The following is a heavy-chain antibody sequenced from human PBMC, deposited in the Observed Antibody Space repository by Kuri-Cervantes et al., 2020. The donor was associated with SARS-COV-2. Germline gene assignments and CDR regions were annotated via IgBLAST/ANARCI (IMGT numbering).Heavy chain of an antibody. J-gene: IGHJ3*02. Sequence: ASVKVSFKASRYTFTGYYMHWVRQAPGKGREWMGWINPNSGGTNSAQKFQGWVTMTRDTSISTVHMELSSLRSDDKAVYYCASSTPFRRLVVISQRGAFDIWGQGTMVTVSS. CDR3: ASSTPFRRLVVISQRGAFDI. V-gene: IGHV1-2*04. CDR2: INPNSGGT. D-gene: IGHD3-22*01. CDR1: RYTFTGYY.